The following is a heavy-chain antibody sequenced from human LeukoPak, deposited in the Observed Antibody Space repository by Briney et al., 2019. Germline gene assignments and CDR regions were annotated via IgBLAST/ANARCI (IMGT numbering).Heavy chain of an antibody. CDR2: INPSGGTT. V-gene: IGHV1-46*01. CDR1: GYTFTSYY. Sequence: ASVKLSCAASGYTFTSYYMHWVRQAPGQGLEWIGIINPSGGTTSYAQKFQGRCTMPRDTATTTVYMQLSSLRAEDAYVYYCARVQPITMIVVDAFDLWGQGTMLTVP. CDR3: ARVQPITMIVVDAFDL. D-gene: IGHD3-22*01. J-gene: IGHJ3*01.